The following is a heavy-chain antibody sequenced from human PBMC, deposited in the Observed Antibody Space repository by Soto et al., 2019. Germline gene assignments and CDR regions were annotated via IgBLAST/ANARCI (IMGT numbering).Heavy chain of an antibody. V-gene: IGHV1-18*01. CDR1: GYTFSNEA. Sequence: QVQLVQSGAEVKKPGTSLKVSCKASGYTFSNEAITWVRQAPGQGLEWMGWVSAYNGNTNYALKFKGRVTMTTDTSTSTAYMAVRSLRYDGTAVYFWARASRYYWNYVMYWGQGTPVTVSS. D-gene: IGHD1-1*01. CDR3: ARASRYYWNYVMY. J-gene: IGHJ4*02. CDR2: VSAYNGNT.